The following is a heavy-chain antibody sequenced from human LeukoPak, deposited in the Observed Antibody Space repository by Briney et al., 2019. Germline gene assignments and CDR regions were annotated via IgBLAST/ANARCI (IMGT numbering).Heavy chain of an antibody. Sequence: PSETLSLTCAVSGGSFSGYYWNWIRQSPGRGLEWIGYIYYSGSTNYNPSLKSRVAISVDTSKNQFSLKLSSVTAADTAVYYCAREGMSSGYIDYWGQGTLVTVSS. V-gene: IGHV4-59*01. D-gene: IGHD3-22*01. CDR1: GGSFSGYY. J-gene: IGHJ4*02. CDR2: IYYSGST. CDR3: AREGMSSGYIDY.